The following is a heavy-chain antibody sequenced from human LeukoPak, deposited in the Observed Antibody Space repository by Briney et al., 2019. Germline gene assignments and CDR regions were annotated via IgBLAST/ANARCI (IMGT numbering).Heavy chain of an antibody. CDR1: RYTFTGYY. Sequence: ASVKVSCKASRYTFTGYYMHWVRQAPGQGLEWMGWINPNSGGTNYAQKFQGRVTMTRDTSISTAYMELSRLRSDDTAVYYCARDLERLYPGSAFDIWGQGTMVTVSS. J-gene: IGHJ3*02. V-gene: IGHV1-2*02. D-gene: IGHD3-16*02. CDR2: INPNSGGT. CDR3: ARDLERLYPGSAFDI.